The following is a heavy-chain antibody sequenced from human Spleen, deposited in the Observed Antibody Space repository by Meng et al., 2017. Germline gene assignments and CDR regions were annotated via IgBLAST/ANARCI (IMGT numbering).Heavy chain of an antibody. V-gene: IGHV3-48*03. CDR1: GFTFSSYE. Sequence: GESLKISCAASGFTFSSYEMNWVRQAPGKGLEWVSYISSSGSTIYYADSVKGRFTISRDNAKNSLYLQMNSLRAEDTAVYYCARVNIRLGELSLFAYWGQGTLVTVSS. J-gene: IGHJ4*02. CDR3: ARVNIRLGELSLFAY. D-gene: IGHD3-16*02. CDR2: ISSSGSTI.